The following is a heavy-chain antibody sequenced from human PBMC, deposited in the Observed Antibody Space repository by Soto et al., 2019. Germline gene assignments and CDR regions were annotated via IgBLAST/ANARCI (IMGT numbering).Heavy chain of an antibody. CDR1: GFAFSNAW. V-gene: IGHV3-15*07. CDR3: TTDSYSTVIEVRFDY. D-gene: IGHD3-22*01. J-gene: IGHJ4*01. Sequence: EVHLVDSGGDLVKPGGSLRLSCAGSGFAFSNAWIKWVRQAPGKGLEWVGRIKSKALGGTTDFAAPVRGRFAIQRDDSRSKAYMQINSLNNEGTAVYYCTTDSYSTVIEVRFDYWGHGSLVTVSS. CDR2: IKSKALGGTT.